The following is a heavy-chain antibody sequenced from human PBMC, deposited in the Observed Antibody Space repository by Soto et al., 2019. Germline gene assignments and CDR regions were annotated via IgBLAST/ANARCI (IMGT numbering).Heavy chain of an antibody. J-gene: IGHJ4*02. V-gene: IGHV3-11*01. CDR3: AGALGYYDSSGYFAY. CDR2: ISSSDSM. Sequence: VLLVESGGVLVKPGGSLRLSCAASGFTFSDYYMSWIRQAPGKGLEWVSYISSSDSMYNAYSVKVGFSIPRDNANNSLYLQMNSLRAEDTAAYYCAGALGYYDSSGYFAYWGQGALVTVSS. CDR1: GFTFSDYY. D-gene: IGHD3-22*01.